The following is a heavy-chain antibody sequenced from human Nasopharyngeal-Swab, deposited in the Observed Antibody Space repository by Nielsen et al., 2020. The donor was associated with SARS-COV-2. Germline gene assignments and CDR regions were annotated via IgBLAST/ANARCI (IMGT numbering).Heavy chain of an antibody. CDR2: IKQDGSEK. V-gene: IGHV3-7*01. J-gene: IGHJ2*01. Sequence: GESLKISCAASGFTFSSYAMSWVRQAPGKGLEWVANIKQDGSEKYYVDSVKGRFTISRDNAKNSLYLQMNSLRAEDTAVYYCARDPLSSWQAIGNWYFDLWGRGTLVTVSS. D-gene: IGHD6-13*01. CDR3: ARDPLSSWQAIGNWYFDL. CDR1: GFTFSSYA.